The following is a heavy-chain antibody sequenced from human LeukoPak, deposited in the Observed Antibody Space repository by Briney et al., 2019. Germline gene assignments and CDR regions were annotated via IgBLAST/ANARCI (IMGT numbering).Heavy chain of an antibody. Sequence: GGSLRLSCAASGFTFSSYSMNWVRQAPGKGLEWVSYISSSSSTIYYADSVKGRFTISRDNAKNSLYLQTNSLRAEDTAVYYCARDAISGYYYYYMDVWGKGTTVTVSS. CDR2: ISSSSSTI. CDR3: ARDAISGYYYYYMDV. D-gene: IGHD3-22*01. V-gene: IGHV3-48*01. J-gene: IGHJ6*03. CDR1: GFTFSSYS.